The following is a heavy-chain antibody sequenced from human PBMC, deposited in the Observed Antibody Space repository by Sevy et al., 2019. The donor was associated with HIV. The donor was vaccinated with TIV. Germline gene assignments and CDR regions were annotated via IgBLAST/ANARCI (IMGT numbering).Heavy chain of an antibody. CDR1: GFTFSSYA. V-gene: IGHV3-23*01. J-gene: IGHJ4*02. CDR3: AKSSGFSRTAPDLLFDY. CDR2: ISGSGGST. D-gene: IGHD3-22*01. Sequence: GGSLRLSCAASGFTFSSYAMSWVRQAPGKGLEWVSAISGSGGSTYYADSVKGRFTISRDNYKNTLYLQMNSLRAEDTAVYYCAKSSGFSRTAPDLLFDYWGQGTLVTVSS.